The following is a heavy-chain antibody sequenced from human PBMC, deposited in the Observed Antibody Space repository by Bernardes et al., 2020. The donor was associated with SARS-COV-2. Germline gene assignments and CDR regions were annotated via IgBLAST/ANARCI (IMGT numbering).Heavy chain of an antibody. J-gene: IGHJ4*02. CDR3: AKAYYDFWSGYYNWEDY. V-gene: IGHV3-43*02. CDR2: ISGDGGST. Sequence: GGSLRLSCAASGFTFDDSAMHWVRQAPGKGLEWVSLISGDGGSTYYADSVKGRFTISRDNSKNSLYLQMNSLRTEDTALYYCAKAYYDFWSGYYNWEDYWGQGTLVTVSS. D-gene: IGHD3-3*01. CDR1: GFTFDDSA.